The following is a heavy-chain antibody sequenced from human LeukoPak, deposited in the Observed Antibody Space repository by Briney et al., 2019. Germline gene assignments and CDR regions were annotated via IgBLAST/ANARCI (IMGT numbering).Heavy chain of an antibody. CDR3: VKDHQWLAQFAY. CDR2: INSNGGST. CDR1: GFTFSSYA. V-gene: IGHV3-64D*06. Sequence: GGSLTLSCSASGFTFSSYAMHRVRQAPGKGLEYVSAINSNGGSTYYADSVKGRFTISRDNSKNTLYLQMSSLRAEDTAVYYCVKDHQWLAQFAYWGQGTLVTLSS. D-gene: IGHD6-19*01. J-gene: IGHJ4*02.